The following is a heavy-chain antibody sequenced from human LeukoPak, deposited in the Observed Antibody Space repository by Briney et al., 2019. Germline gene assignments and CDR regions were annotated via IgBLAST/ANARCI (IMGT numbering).Heavy chain of an antibody. CDR1: GYSFTSYW. V-gene: IGHV5-51*01. D-gene: IGHD3-16*02. CDR2: IYPGDSDT. Sequence: GESLKISCKGSGYSFTSYWIGWVRQMPGKGLEWMGIIYPGDSDTRYSPSFQGQVTISADKSISTAYLQWSSLKASDTAMYYCARHRIMITFGGVIESPLGYWGQGTLVTVSS. CDR3: ARHRIMITFGGVIESPLGY. J-gene: IGHJ4*02.